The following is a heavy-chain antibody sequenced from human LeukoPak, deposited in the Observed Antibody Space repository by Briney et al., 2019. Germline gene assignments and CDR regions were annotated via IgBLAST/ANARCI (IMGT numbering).Heavy chain of an antibody. D-gene: IGHD6-19*01. CDR1: GFTFSSYA. Sequence: GGSLRLSCAASGFTFSSYAMSWVRQAPGRGLEWVSAISGSGGYTYYADSVKGRFTISRDNSKNTLYLQMNSLRAEDTAVYYCAKDVAFSIAVAGSYFDYWGQGTLVTVSS. V-gene: IGHV3-23*01. J-gene: IGHJ4*02. CDR3: AKDVAFSIAVAGSYFDY. CDR2: ISGSGGYT.